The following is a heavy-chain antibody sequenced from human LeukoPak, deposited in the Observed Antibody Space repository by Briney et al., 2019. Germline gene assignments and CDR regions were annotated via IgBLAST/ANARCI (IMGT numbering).Heavy chain of an antibody. J-gene: IGHJ3*02. V-gene: IGHV3-21*01. D-gene: IGHD3-3*01. CDR3: ARAQSASYDFWSGSRDAFDI. CDR2: ISSSSSYI. Sequence: GGSLRLSCAASGFTFSSYSMNWVRQAPGKGLEWVSSISSSSSYIYYADSVKGRFTISRDNAQNSLYLQMNSLRAEDTAVYSCARAQSASYDFWSGSRDAFDIWGQGTMVTVSS. CDR1: GFTFSSYS.